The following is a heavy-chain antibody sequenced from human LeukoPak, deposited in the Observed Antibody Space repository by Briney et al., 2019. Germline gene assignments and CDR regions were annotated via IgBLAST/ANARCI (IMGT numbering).Heavy chain of an antibody. CDR2: IYTSGST. J-gene: IGHJ4*02. D-gene: IGHD6-6*01. CDR1: GGSISSYY. Sequence: PSETLSLTCTVSGGSISSYYWSWIRQPAGKGLEWLGRIYTSGSTNYNPSLKSRVTMSVDTSKNQFSLKLSSVTAADTAVYYCARSNKYSSSSPFDYWGQGTLVTVSS. CDR3: ARSNKYSSSSPFDY. V-gene: IGHV4-4*07.